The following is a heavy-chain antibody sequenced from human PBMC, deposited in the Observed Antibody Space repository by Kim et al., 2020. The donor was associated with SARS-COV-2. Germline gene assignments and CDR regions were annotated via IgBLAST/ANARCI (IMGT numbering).Heavy chain of an antibody. J-gene: IGHJ6*03. Sequence: GGSLRLSCAASGFTFSSYGMHWVRQAPGKGLEWVAVISYDGSNKYYADSVKGRFTISRDNSKNTLYLQMNSLRAEDTAVYYCAKETLDARFTYYYDSSGYGSGYYYYYMDVWGKGTTVTVSS. CDR3: AKETLDARFTYYYDSSGYGSGYYYYYMDV. V-gene: IGHV3-30*18. CDR1: GFTFSSYG. D-gene: IGHD3-22*01. CDR2: ISYDGSNK.